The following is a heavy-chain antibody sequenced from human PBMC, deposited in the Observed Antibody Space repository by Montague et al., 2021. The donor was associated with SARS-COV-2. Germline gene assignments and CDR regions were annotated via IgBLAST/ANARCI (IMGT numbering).Heavy chain of an antibody. D-gene: IGHD2-15*01. CDR2: ISGSAGGT. J-gene: IGHJ4*02. Sequence: SLRLSCAASGFIFNNYAMNWVRQAPGEGLEWVSAISGSAGGTFYADSVKGRFTTSRDNSKKTLYLQMNNLRAEDTALYFCARDHERVGWPLDYWGQGALVIVSS. V-gene: IGHV3-23*01. CDR1: GFIFNNYA. CDR3: ARDHERVGWPLDY.